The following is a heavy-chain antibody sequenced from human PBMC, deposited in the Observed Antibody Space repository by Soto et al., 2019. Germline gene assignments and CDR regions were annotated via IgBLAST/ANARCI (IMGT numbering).Heavy chain of an antibody. CDR2: IWYDGSNK. D-gene: IGHD3-10*01. J-gene: IGHJ4*02. V-gene: IGHV3-33*01. CDR3: ARDLLRRRITMVRGVPDY. CDR1: GFTFSSYG. Sequence: GGSLRLSCAASGFTFSSYGMHWVRQAPGKGLEWVAVIWYDGSNKYYADSVKGRFTISRDNSKNTLYLQMNSLRAEDTAVYYCARDLLRRRITMVRGVPDYWGQGTLVTVSS.